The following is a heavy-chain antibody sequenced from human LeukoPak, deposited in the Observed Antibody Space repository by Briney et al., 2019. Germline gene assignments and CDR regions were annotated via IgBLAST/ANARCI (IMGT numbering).Heavy chain of an antibody. D-gene: IGHD6-13*01. Sequence: SETLSLTCTVSGDSMGENYWSWIRQPPGKRLEYIGFIYRTGSSNYNPSLKSRVTMSIDTSKNQFSLKLSSVTAADTAVYCCARGSSSWYLIFDYWGQGALVTVSS. J-gene: IGHJ4*02. CDR2: IYRTGSS. CDR3: ARGSSSWYLIFDY. CDR1: GDSMGENY. V-gene: IGHV4-59*01.